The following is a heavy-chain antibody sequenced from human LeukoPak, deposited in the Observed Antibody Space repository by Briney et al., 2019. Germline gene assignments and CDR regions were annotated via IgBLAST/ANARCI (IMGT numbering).Heavy chain of an antibody. J-gene: IGHJ4*02. CDR3: ARGGYSYGYGY. Sequence: ASVKVSCKASGYTFTSYYIHWVRQAPGEGLEWMGIINPSGGSTSYAQKFQGRVTMTRDMSTSTVYMELSSLRSEDTAVYYCARGGYSYGYGYWGQGTLVTVSS. V-gene: IGHV1-46*01. CDR2: INPSGGST. CDR1: GYTFTSYY. D-gene: IGHD5-18*01.